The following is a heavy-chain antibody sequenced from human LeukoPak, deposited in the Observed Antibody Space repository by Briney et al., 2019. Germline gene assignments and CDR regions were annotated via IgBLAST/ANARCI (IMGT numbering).Heavy chain of an antibody. J-gene: IGHJ4*02. CDR2: IYISGST. CDR1: GASINSHY. Sequence: PSETLSLTCSVSGASINSHYWTWVRQPAGKGLEWIGRIYISGSTNYSPSLKSRVTMSVDTSKNQFSLNLISVTAADTAVYYCARALNPLTGTYYFDYWGQGTLVTVSS. CDR3: ARALNPLTGTYYFDY. V-gene: IGHV4-4*07. D-gene: IGHD4/OR15-4a*01.